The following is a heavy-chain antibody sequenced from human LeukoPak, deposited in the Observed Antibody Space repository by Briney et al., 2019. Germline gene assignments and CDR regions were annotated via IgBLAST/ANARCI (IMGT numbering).Heavy chain of an antibody. D-gene: IGHD3-22*01. CDR3: ASTRYYYDSSGYYPGGHYFDY. J-gene: IGHJ4*02. CDR1: GGTFSSYA. V-gene: IGHV1-69*05. Sequence: GASVKVSCKASGGTFSSYAISWVRQAPGQGLEWMGGIIPIFSTANYAQKFQGRVTITTDESTSTAYMELSSLRSEDTAVYYCASTRYYYDSSGYYPGGHYFDYWGQGTLVTVSS. CDR2: IIPIFSTA.